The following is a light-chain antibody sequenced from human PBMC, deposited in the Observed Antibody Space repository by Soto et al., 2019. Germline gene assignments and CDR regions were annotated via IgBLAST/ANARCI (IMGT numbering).Light chain of an antibody. V-gene: IGKV1-5*01. CDR1: QSISSW. CDR2: DAS. J-gene: IGKJ1*01. Sequence: DIPMTQSPSTLSASVGDRVTITWRASQSISSWLAWYQQKPGKAPKFLIYDASSLESGVPSRFSGSGSGTEFTLTISGLQPDDFATYYCQQYKGYSWTFGQGTKVEIK. CDR3: QQYKGYSWT.